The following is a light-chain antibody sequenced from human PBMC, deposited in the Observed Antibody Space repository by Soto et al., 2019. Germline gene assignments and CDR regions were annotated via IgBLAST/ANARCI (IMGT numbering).Light chain of an antibody. J-gene: IGLJ1*01. CDR1: NSDVGGYNY. CDR2: DVS. CDR3: SSYTSSFYV. Sequence: ALTQPASVSGSPGQSITISCTGTNSDVGGYNYVSWYQQHPGKAPKLMIYDVSNRPSGVSNRFSGSKSGNTASLTISGLQAEDEADYYCSSYTSSFYVFGTGTKVTVL. V-gene: IGLV2-14*01.